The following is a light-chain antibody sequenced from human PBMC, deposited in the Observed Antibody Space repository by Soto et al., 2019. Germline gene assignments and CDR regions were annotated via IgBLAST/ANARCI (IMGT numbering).Light chain of an antibody. Sequence: QSVLTQPPSASGTPGQRVTISCSGSSSNIGSNTVNWYQQLPGTAPKLLIYSNNQRPSGVPDRFSGSKSGTSASLAISGLQSEDEADYYCSSYTSSRVYVFGTGTKVTVL. V-gene: IGLV1-44*01. CDR3: SSYTSSRVYV. CDR2: SNN. J-gene: IGLJ1*01. CDR1: SSNIGSNT.